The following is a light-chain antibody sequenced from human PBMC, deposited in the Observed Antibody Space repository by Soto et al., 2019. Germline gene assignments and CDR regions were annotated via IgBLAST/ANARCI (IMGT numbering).Light chain of an antibody. CDR2: GAS. Sequence: DIQMTQSTSSLSASVGDRVTITCRTSQSINSYLNWYQKKPGQAPKLLIYGASTLQTGVPSRFSGSGSETDFTLTISSLQPEDFATYYCPQSSSTPFLGTFGQGTRLDMK. CDR3: PQSSSTPFLGT. CDR1: QSINSY. J-gene: IGKJ5*01. V-gene: IGKV1-39*01.